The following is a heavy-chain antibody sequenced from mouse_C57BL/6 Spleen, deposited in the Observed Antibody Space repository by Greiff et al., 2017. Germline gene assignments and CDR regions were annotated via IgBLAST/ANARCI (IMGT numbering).Heavy chain of an antibody. D-gene: IGHD2-5*01. Sequence: VQLQQSGPGLVKPSQSLSLTCSVTGYSITSGYYWNWIRQFPGNKLEWMGYISYDGSNNYNPSLKNRISITRDTSKNQFFLKLNSVTTEDTATYYCARRGSYSNYYFDYWGQGTTLTVSS. J-gene: IGHJ2*01. CDR3: ARRGSYSNYYFDY. CDR1: GYSITSGYY. V-gene: IGHV3-6*01. CDR2: ISYDGSN.